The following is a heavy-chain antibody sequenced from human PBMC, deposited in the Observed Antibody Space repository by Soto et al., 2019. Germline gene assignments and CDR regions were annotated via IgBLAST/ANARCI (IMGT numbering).Heavy chain of an antibody. Sequence: QVQLVESGGGVVQPGRSLRLSCAASGFTFSSYGMHWVRQAPGKGLEWVAVISYDGSNKYYADSVKGRFTSSRDNSKNALHLKIKCLRAEATDVYDVAKGGEGLVSRGTYYYYYGMDVWGQGTTVTVSS. V-gene: IGHV3-30*18. CDR3: AKGGEGLVSRGTYYYYYGMDV. J-gene: IGHJ6*02. D-gene: IGHD1-1*01. CDR2: ISYDGSNK. CDR1: GFTFSSYG.